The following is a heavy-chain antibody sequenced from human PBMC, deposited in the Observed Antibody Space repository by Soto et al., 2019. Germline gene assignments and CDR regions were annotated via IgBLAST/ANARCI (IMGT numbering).Heavy chain of an antibody. J-gene: IGHJ4*02. CDR3: AREIPWNYGFDY. Sequence: ASVKVSCKASGYTFTSYYMHWVRQAPGQGLEWMGIINPSGGSTSYAQKLQGRVTMTRDTSTSTVYMELSSLRSGDTAVYYCAREIPWNYGFDYWGQGTLVTVSS. V-gene: IGHV1-46*03. CDR1: GYTFTSYY. CDR2: INPSGGST. D-gene: IGHD1-7*01.